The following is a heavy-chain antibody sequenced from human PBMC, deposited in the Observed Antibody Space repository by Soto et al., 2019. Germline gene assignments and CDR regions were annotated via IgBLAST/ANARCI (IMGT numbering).Heavy chain of an antibody. CDR3: ATTCYYYGSGSYFDF. CDR2: TYYRSKWYN. CDR1: GDSVSSNSAA. J-gene: IGHJ4*02. V-gene: IGHV6-1*01. Sequence: SQTLSLTCAISGDSVSSNSAAWNWIRQSPSRGLEWLGETYYRSKWYNHYAVSVKSRITLRSDTSKNEFSLHLNSVTPEDTGVYFCATTCYYYGSGSYFDFWGQGTPVTVSS. D-gene: IGHD3-10*01.